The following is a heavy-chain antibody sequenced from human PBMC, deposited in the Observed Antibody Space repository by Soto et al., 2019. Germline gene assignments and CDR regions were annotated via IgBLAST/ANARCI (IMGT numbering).Heavy chain of an antibody. V-gene: IGHV4-38-2*01. CDR1: GYPIGSGYY. CDR3: ARRDCSSDSCSEARWFDP. J-gene: IGHJ5*02. Sequence: SETLFLTCAVSGYPIGSGYYWAWLRQPPGKGLEWIGSVYRTETTFYNPSLKSRVAISLDMSNNQVSLKVNSVTAADTAVYYCARRDCSSDSCSEARWFDPWGQGTLVTVSS. D-gene: IGHD2-2*01. CDR2: VYRTETT.